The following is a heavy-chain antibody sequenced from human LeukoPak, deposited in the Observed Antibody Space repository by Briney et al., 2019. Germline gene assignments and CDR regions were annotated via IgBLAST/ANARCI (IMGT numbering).Heavy chain of an antibody. Sequence: GGSLRLSCAASGFTFSSYAMSWVRQAPGKGLEWVSAISGSGGSTYYADSVKGRFTISRDNSKNTLYLQTNSLRAEDTAVYYCAKRVHGYFDWLLSLDYWGQGTLVTVSS. CDR1: GFTFSSYA. D-gene: IGHD3-9*01. CDR3: AKRVHGYFDWLLSLDY. V-gene: IGHV3-23*01. CDR2: ISGSGGST. J-gene: IGHJ4*02.